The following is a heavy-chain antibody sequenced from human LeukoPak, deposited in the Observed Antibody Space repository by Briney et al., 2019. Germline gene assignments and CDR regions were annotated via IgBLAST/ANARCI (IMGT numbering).Heavy chain of an antibody. CDR3: AREKFLGRLTRVLDT. CDR2: VYHSGST. J-gene: IGHJ5*02. D-gene: IGHD3-3*01. V-gene: IGHV4-34*01. CDR1: NGSFTEYF. Sequence: SETLSLTCVVNNGSFTEYFWSWIRQPPGKGLEWIGEVYHSGSTHYNPSLKSRLSISADMSKKQFSLKLNSVTAADTAVYYCAREKFLGRLTRVLDTWGQGTLVTVSS.